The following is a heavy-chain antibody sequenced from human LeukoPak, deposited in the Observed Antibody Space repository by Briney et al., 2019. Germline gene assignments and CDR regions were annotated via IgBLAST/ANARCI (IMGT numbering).Heavy chain of an antibody. CDR2: ISTSSSTI. V-gene: IGHV3-48*01. Sequence: GGSLRLSCAASGFTFSSYSLNWVRQAPGKGLEWVSYISTSSSTIYYADSVKGRFTISRDNAKNSLYLQMNSLRAEDTAVYYCARDAGYGYDRFDYWGQGTLVTVSS. D-gene: IGHD5-18*01. J-gene: IGHJ4*02. CDR3: ARDAGYGYDRFDY. CDR1: GFTFSSYS.